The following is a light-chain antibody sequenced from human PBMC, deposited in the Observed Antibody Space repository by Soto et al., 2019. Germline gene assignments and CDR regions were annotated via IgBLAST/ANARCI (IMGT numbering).Light chain of an antibody. J-gene: IGKJ2*01. Sequence: EIAMTQSPATLSVSPGERATLSCRASQSVSSSLVWYQQKPGQAPRLLIVGASTRATGIPARFSGSGSGTEFTLTISSLESEDFAVYYCQQYNNWPYTFGQGTKVDIK. V-gene: IGKV3-15*01. CDR2: GAS. CDR1: QSVSSS. CDR3: QQYNNWPYT.